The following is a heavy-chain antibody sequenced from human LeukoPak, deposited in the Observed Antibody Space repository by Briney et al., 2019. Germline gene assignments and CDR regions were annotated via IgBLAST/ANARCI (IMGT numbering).Heavy chain of an antibody. CDR1: GFTFSSYE. D-gene: IGHD2-15*01. Sequence: GGSLRLSCAASGFTFSSYEMNWVRQAPGKGPEWVSYISSSGSTIYYADSVKGRFTISRDNAKNSLYLQMNSLRAEDTAVYYCARAKSGYCSGGSCSPAYYYYYMDVWGKGTTVTISS. J-gene: IGHJ6*03. V-gene: IGHV3-48*03. CDR3: ARAKSGYCSGGSCSPAYYYYYMDV. CDR2: ISSSGSTI.